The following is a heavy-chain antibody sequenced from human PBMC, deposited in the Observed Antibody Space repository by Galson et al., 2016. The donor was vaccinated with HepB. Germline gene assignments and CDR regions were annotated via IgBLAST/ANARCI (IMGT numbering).Heavy chain of an antibody. V-gene: IGHV3-23*01. CDR1: DFSFRSYA. Sequence: SLTLSCAASDFSFRSYAMAWVRQAPGKGLEWVAPITGGAGTTFTADPVKGRFSISRDNSKNTLHLQSTGLRAEDTAVYYWARAAGGVMGTYHFIYWGQGTLFTVSS. CDR3: ARAAGGVMGTYHFIY. J-gene: IGHJ4*02. D-gene: IGHD1-14*01. CDR2: ITGGAGTT.